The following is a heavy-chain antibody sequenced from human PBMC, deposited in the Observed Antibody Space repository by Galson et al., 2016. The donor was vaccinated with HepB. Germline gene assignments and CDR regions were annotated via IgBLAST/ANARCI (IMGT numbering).Heavy chain of an antibody. CDR3: AREYYGMDV. J-gene: IGHJ6*02. CDR2: VWADGGNK. V-gene: IGHV3-33*01. CDR1: GISFDSHG. Sequence: SLRLSCAASGISFDSHGMHWVRQAPGKGLEWVAVVWADGGNKYYADFVQDRFTISRENARNTVYLQMNSLTPEDTAVYYCAREYYGMDVWGQGTTVTVSS.